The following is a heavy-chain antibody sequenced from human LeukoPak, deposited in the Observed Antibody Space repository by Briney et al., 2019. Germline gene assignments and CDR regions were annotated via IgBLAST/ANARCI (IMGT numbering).Heavy chain of an antibody. V-gene: IGHV3-7*01. CDR2: IKQDGSEK. J-gene: IGHJ4*02. CDR3: ARGFRGWYAEGFDY. CDR1: GFSFSSYW. D-gene: IGHD6-19*01. Sequence: GGSLRLSCAASGFSFSSYWMSWVRQAPGKGLEWVTNIKQDGSEKYYVDSVKGRFTISRDNAKNSLYLQMNSLRAEDTAVYYCARGFRGWYAEGFDYWGQGTVVTVSS.